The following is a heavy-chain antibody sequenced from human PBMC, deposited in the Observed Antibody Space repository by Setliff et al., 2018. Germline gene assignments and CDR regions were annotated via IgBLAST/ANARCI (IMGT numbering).Heavy chain of an antibody. J-gene: IGHJ4*02. V-gene: IGHV4-59*02. D-gene: IGHD6-6*01. Sequence: SETLSLTCTVSGGSVRGYYWSWIRQPPGKGLEWIGYMYYSGDTNYNPSFKSRVTISVDTSKNQFSLNLSSVTAADTAVYYCARGQATSSRSSLVYWGQGILVTVSS. CDR2: MYYSGDT. CDR3: ARGQATSSRSSLVY. CDR1: GGSVRGYY.